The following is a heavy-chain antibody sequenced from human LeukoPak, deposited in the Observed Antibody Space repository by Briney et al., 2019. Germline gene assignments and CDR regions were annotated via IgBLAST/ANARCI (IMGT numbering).Heavy chain of an antibody. D-gene: IGHD6-13*01. CDR1: GYTFTSYP. V-gene: IGHV7-4-1*02. CDR2: INTNTGNP. Sequence: SVKVSFKASGYTFTSYPMNWVRQAPGQGVDWMGCINTNTGNPTYPQGFTGRFVFSLDTSVSTAYLQISSLKAEDTVVYYCARGHSSSWYQYYYYYMDVWGKGTTVTVSS. CDR3: ARGHSSSWYQYYYYYMDV. J-gene: IGHJ6*03.